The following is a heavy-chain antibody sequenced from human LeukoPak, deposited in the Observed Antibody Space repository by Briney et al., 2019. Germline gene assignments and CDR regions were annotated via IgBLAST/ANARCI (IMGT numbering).Heavy chain of an antibody. CDR2: INSDGSST. J-gene: IGHJ3*02. Sequence: GGSLRLSCAASGFTFSSYWVHCVRQAPGRGLVWVSPINSDGSSTSYADSVKGRFTISRDNAKNTLSLQMNSRRAEDTAVYYWAGVGGSNAFDIWGQGTLVIVSS. V-gene: IGHV3-74*01. D-gene: IGHD1-26*01. CDR3: AGVGGSNAFDI. CDR1: GFTFSSYW.